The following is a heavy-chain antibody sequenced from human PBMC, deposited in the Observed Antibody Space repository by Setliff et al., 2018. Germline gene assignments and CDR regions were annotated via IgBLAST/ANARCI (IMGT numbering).Heavy chain of an antibody. D-gene: IGHD3-22*01. CDR1: GGSISGGGYY. CDR2: IYYSGST. Sequence: PSETLSLTCTVSGGSISGGGYYWSWIRQHPRKGLEWIGYIYYSGSTNCTPSLKSRVTLSVDTSRNHFSLKLNSVTAADTAVYYCARSGYYSIDAFDIWGQGTMVTVSS. V-gene: IGHV4-31*03. J-gene: IGHJ3*02. CDR3: ARSGYYSIDAFDI.